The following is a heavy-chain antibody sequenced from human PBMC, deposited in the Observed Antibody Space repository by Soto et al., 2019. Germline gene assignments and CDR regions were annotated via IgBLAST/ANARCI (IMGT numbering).Heavy chain of an antibody. CDR1: GFTFSGRS. J-gene: IGHJ6*04. CDR3: ARGWFGPDV. Sequence: EVQLVESGGGLVQPGGSLRLSCAASGFTFSGRSMHWVRQAPGKGLVWVSGIDNAGTDSTYADSVKGRFTSSRDNAKNTQYLQMNSPRVEDTAVYYCARGWFGPDVWGKGTTVTVSS. CDR2: IDNAGTDS. D-gene: IGHD3-10*01. V-gene: IGHV3-74*01.